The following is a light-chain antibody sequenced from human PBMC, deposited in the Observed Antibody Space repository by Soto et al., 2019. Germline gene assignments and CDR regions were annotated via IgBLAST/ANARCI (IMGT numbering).Light chain of an antibody. V-gene: IGLV2-14*01. Sequence: QSALTQPASVSGSPGQSITISCTGTSSDVGGYHYVSWYQQHPGTAPKFMIYDVSNRPSGVSNRFSGSKSGNTSSLTISGLQAEYYADYYCSSYTTSNTRQIVFGTGTKVTVL. CDR3: SSYTTSNTRQIV. CDR1: SSDVGGYHY. CDR2: DVS. J-gene: IGLJ1*01.